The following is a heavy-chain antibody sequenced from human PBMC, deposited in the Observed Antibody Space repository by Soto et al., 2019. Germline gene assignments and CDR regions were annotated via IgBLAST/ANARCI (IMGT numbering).Heavy chain of an antibody. CDR2: ISWNSGSI. CDR3: AKDYSSSWYSKRLRAFDI. Sequence: GGSLRLSCAASGFTFDDYAMHWVRQAPGKGLEWVSGISWNSGSIGYADSVKGRFTISRDNAKNSLYLQMNSLRAEDTALYYCAKDYSSSWYSKRLRAFDIWGQGTMVTVS. J-gene: IGHJ3*02. CDR1: GFTFDDYA. V-gene: IGHV3-9*01. D-gene: IGHD6-13*01.